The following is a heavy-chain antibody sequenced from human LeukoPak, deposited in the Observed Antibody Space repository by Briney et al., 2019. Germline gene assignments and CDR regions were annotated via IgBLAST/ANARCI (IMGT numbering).Heavy chain of an antibody. CDR1: GFTFSNYG. V-gene: IGHV3-33*01. CDR3: ARGQSVGWEIGVCDF. CDR2: INYDASDE. D-gene: IGHD1-26*01. Sequence: GRSLRLYCAASGFTFSNYGIHWVRRAPGKGLEWVGLINYDASDEYYSDSVKGRFTISRDDSRNTLYLQMTSLRAEDTAVYYCARGQSVGWEIGVCDFWGQGSLVTVAS. J-gene: IGHJ4*02.